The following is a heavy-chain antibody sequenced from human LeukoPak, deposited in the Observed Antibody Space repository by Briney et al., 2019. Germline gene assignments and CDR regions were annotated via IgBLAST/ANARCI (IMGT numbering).Heavy chain of an antibody. CDR2: IYSGGST. CDR1: GFTFSSYW. CDR3: ARGKDHGIAVALDY. V-gene: IGHV3-66*01. Sequence: GGSLRLSCAASGFTFSSYWMSWVRQAPGKGLEWVSVIYSGGSTYYADSVKGRFTISRDNSKNTLYLQMNSLRAEDTAVYYCARGKDHGIAVALDYWGQGTLVTVSS. J-gene: IGHJ4*02. D-gene: IGHD6-19*01.